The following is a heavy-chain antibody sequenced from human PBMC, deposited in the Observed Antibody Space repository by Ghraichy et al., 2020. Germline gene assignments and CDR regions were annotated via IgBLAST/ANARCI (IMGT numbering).Heavy chain of an antibody. CDR2: IYYSGST. V-gene: IGHV4-59*08. CDR1: GGSISSYY. D-gene: IGHD2-15*01. Sequence: SETLSLTCTVSGGSISSYYWSWIRQPPGKGLEWIGYIYYSGSTNYNPSLKSRVTISVDTSKNQFSLKLSSVTAADTAVYYCASLYCSGGSCYLGYWGQGTLVIVSS. CDR3: ASLYCSGGSCYLGY. J-gene: IGHJ4*02.